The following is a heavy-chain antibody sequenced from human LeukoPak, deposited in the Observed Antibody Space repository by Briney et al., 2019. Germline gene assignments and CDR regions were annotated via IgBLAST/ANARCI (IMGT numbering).Heavy chain of an antibody. J-gene: IGHJ4*02. CDR3: AKEVSRVTTFYFDY. Sequence: GGALRLSCAASGFTFSSYAMNWVRQAPGKGLEWVSAISGSGAGTYYADSVKGRFTISRDNSKNTLYLQMNSLRAEDAAVYYCAKEVSRVTTFYFDYWGQGTLVTVSS. D-gene: IGHD4-17*01. V-gene: IGHV3-23*01. CDR1: GFTFSSYA. CDR2: ISGSGAGT.